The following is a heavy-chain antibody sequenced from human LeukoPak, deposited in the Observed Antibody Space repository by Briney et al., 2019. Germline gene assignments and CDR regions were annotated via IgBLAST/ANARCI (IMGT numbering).Heavy chain of an antibody. J-gene: IGHJ5*02. V-gene: IGHV4-39*01. Sequence: PSETLSLTCTVSGGSISSSSYYWGWIRQPPGKGLEWMGSIYYSGSTYYNPSLKSRVTISVDTSKNQFSLKLSSVTAADTAVYYCARQANLEELNWFDPWGQGTLVTVSS. CDR2: IYYSGST. CDR3: ARQANLEELNWFDP. CDR1: GGSISSSSYY. D-gene: IGHD3-16*01.